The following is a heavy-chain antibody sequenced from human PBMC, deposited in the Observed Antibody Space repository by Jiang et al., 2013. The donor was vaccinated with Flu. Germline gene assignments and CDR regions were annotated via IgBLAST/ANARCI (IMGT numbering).Heavy chain of an antibody. D-gene: IGHD5-24*01. Sequence: LLKPSETLSLTCTVSGGSISSYYWSWIRQPPGKGLEWIGYIYYSGSTNYNPSLKSRVTISVDTSKNQFSLKLSSVTAADTAVYYCAREMATTTGYYYGMDVWGQGTTVTVSS. J-gene: IGHJ6*02. CDR3: AREMATTTGYYYGMDV. V-gene: IGHV4-59*01. CDR2: IYYSGST. CDR1: GGSISSYY.